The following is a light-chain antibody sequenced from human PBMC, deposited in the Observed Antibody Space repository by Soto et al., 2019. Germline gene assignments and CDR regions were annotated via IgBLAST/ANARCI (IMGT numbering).Light chain of an antibody. CDR3: QQYNGYST. J-gene: IGKJ2*01. CDR1: QSISSW. Sequence: DIQMTQSPSTLSASVGDRVTITCRASQSISSWLAWYQQKPGKAPKLLIYDASSLESGVPSRFGGSGSGTDFTLPISSLQPDDFATYYCQQYNGYSTFGPGTKLEIE. CDR2: DAS. V-gene: IGKV1-5*01.